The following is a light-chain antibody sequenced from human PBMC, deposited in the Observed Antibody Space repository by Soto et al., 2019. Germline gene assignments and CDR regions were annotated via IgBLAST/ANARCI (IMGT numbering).Light chain of an antibody. CDR3: QQRTRWPMT. V-gene: IGKV3-15*01. Sequence: EIVLTQFPGTLSLSPGETATLSCKTSQSVSSDYLAWYQQRPGQAPRLLIFGASTRAAGIPARFSGSGSGTEFTLTMSSLQSEDFAVYYCQQRTRWPMTFGQGTRLEIK. CDR1: QSVSSDY. CDR2: GAS. J-gene: IGKJ5*01.